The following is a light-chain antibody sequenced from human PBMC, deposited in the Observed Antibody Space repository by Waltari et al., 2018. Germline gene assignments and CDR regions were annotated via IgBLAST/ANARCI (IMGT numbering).Light chain of an antibody. CDR2: SVS. J-gene: IGLJ2*01. V-gene: IGLV2-11*01. CDR1: SSDVGGSNY. Sequence: QSALTQPRSVSGSPGQSVTVSCTGTSSDVGGSNYVSWYQQHPGKAPKLMIYSVSTRPSGVPARFSGSKAGNTTSLTIAGLQAEDEADYYCCSYAGSYTYVVFGGGTKLTVL. CDR3: CSYAGSYTYVV.